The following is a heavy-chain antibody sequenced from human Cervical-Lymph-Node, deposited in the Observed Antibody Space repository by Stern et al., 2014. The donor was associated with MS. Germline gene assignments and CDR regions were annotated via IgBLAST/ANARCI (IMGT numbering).Heavy chain of an antibody. CDR2: IDWTSDK. V-gene: IGHV2-70*01. CDR3: ARMVGATGYYYDVDV. CDR1: GFSLSSDGMC. D-gene: IGHD1-26*01. Sequence: QITLKESGPAVVKPTQTLTLTCTFSGFSLSSDGMCVTWIRQPPGKALEWLALIDWTSDKYYNTSLKTRLTISKDTPKNQVVLTMTNIDPIDTATYYCARMVGATGYYYDVDVWGQGTTVTVSS. J-gene: IGHJ6*02.